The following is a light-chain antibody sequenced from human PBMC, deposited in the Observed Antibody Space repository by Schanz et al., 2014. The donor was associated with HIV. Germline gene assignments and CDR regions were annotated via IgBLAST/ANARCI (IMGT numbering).Light chain of an antibody. Sequence: DIQMTQSPSTLSASVGDRVSLSCRASQSISNWLAWYQQKPGKAPKLLIYRASDLEIGVPSRFSGGGAGTEFTLTINSLQPDDFATYFCQQSHNYPYTFGQGTKLET. CDR3: QQSHNYPYT. CDR1: QSISNW. CDR2: RAS. V-gene: IGKV1-5*03. J-gene: IGKJ2*01.